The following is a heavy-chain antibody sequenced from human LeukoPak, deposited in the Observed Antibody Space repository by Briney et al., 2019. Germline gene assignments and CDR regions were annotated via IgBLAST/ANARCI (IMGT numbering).Heavy chain of an antibody. V-gene: IGHV3-48*03. Sequence: GSQRLSCAASGFTFSSYEMNWVRQAPGKGLEWVSYISRSGSAIYYADSVKGRFTISRDNAKNSLHLQMNSLRAEDTAVYYCARRVIVVGLDYWGQGTLVTVSS. CDR2: ISRSGSAI. CDR1: GFTFSSYE. CDR3: ARRVIVVGLDY. D-gene: IGHD3-22*01. J-gene: IGHJ4*02.